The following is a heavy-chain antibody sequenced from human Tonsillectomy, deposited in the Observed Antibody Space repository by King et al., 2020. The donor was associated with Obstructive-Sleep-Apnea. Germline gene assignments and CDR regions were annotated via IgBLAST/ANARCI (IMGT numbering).Heavy chain of an antibody. V-gene: IGHV4-34*01. Sequence: VQLQQWGAGLLKPSETLSLTCAVYGGSFSDYYWSWIRQPPGKGLEWIGEINHSGNTNYNPSLKSRVTTVVDMSKNQFSLKLTSVTAADTAVYYCARGSGAADVNWFDPWGQGALVTVSS. CDR1: GGSFSDYY. CDR3: ARGSGAADVNWFDP. D-gene: IGHD6-13*01. CDR2: INHSGNT. J-gene: IGHJ5*02.